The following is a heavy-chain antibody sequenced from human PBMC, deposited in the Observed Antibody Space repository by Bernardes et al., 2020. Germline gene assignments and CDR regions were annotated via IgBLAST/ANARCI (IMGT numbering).Heavy chain of an antibody. J-gene: IGHJ3*02. CDR3: ARGPPELGKAFDI. CDR1: GGSISNYC. D-gene: IGHD7-27*01. V-gene: IGHV4-59*01. CDR2: IYSSGST. Sequence: SETLSLTRTVSGGSISNYCWSWIRQSPGKGLEWIAYIYSSGSTTYNPSLKSRVTISVDTSKNQFSLKLNSVTAADTAVYYCARGPPELGKAFDIWGQETMVTVSS.